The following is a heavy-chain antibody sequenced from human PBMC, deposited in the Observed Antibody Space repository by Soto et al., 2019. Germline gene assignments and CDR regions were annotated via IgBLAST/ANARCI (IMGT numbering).Heavy chain of an antibody. Sequence: QVQLEQSGAEVKKPGSSVKVSCKASGGTFSSYAISWVRQAPGQGLEWMGGIIPIFGTANYAQKFQGRVTISRDTSASTAYMELSSLRSEDTAVYYCARDGAVAGNTNFDYWGQGTLVTVSS. D-gene: IGHD6-19*01. V-gene: IGHV1-69*06. J-gene: IGHJ4*02. CDR1: GGTFSSYA. CDR2: IIPIFGTA. CDR3: ARDGAVAGNTNFDY.